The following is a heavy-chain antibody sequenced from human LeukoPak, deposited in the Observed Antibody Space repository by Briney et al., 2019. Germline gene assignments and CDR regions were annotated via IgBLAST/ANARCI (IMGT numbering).Heavy chain of an antibody. CDR3: ARFGGYSYGYSYFDY. D-gene: IGHD5-18*01. CDR2: IHYSGST. J-gene: IGHJ4*02. Sequence: SETLSLTCTVSDGSISSYYWSWIRQPPGKGLEWIGYIHYSGSTSYNPSLKSRVTISVDTSKNHFSLKLSSVTAADTAVYYCARFGGYSYGYSYFDYWGQGTLVTVSS. V-gene: IGHV4-59*01. CDR1: DGSISSYY.